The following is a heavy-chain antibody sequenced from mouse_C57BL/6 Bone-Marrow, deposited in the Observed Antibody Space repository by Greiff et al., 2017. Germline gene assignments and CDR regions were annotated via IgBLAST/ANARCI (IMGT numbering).Heavy chain of an antibody. CDR3: ARDYYIDY. CDR2: IYPGSGST. CDR1: GYTFTSYW. J-gene: IGHJ2*01. V-gene: IGHV1-55*01. Sequence: QVQLKESGPELVKPGASVKMSCKASGYTFTSYWITWVKQRPGQGLEWIGDIYPGSGSTNYNEKFKSKASLTVDTSSSTAYMQLSSLTSEDSAVYYCARDYYIDYWGKGTTLTVSS.